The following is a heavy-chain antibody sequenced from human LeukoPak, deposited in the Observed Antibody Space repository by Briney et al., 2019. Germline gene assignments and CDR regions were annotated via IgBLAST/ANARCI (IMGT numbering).Heavy chain of an antibody. CDR1: GFTFSTSW. Sequence: GGSLRLSCAASGFTFSTSWMTWVRQAPGKGLEWVASINQDGGEIHYVDSVKGRFTISRDNAKNSLYLQMNSLTADDTAVYYCATDIVATNTFDYWGQGTLVTVSS. D-gene: IGHD5-12*01. V-gene: IGHV3-7*01. J-gene: IGHJ4*02. CDR2: INQDGGEI. CDR3: ATDIVATNTFDY.